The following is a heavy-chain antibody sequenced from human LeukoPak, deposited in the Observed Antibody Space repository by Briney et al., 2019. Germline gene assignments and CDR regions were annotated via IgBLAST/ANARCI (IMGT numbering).Heavy chain of an antibody. V-gene: IGHV3-15*01. CDR2: IKTKTAGGTT. D-gene: IGHD2-8*02. Sequence: PGGSLRLSCAASGFTFSNAWVSWVRQAPGKGLEWVGRIKTKTAGGTTDYAAPVKGRFTISRDNSKNTLYLQMNSLRAEDTAVYYCAKDLLGSWWYGMDVWGQGTTVTVSS. CDR3: AKDLLGSWWYGMDV. J-gene: IGHJ6*02. CDR1: GFTFSNAW.